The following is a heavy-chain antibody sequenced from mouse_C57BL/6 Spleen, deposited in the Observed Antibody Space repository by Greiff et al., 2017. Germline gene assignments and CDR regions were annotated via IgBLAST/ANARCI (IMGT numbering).Heavy chain of an antibody. CDR1: GYTFTSYW. D-gene: IGHD2-5*01. V-gene: IGHV1-52*01. CDR3: ARGACYSNFYYAMDY. J-gene: IGHJ4*01. CDR2: IDPSDSAT. Sequence: QVQLQQSGAELVRPGSSVKLSCKASGYTFTSYWMHWVKQRPIQGLEWIGNIDPSDSATHYNQKFKDKATLTADKSSSTAYMQLSRLTSEDSAVYYCARGACYSNFYYAMDYWGKGTSVTVSS.